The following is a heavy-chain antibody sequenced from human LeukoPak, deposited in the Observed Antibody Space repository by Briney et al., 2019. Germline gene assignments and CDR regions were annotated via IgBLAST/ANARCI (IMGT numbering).Heavy chain of an antibody. J-gene: IGHJ4*02. CDR2: IIPIFGTA. Sequence: GASVKVSCKASGGTFSSYAISWVRQAPGQGLEWMGGIIPIFGTANYAQKFQGRVTITTDESTSTAYMELSSLRSEDTAVYYCARVSMVRGVPDYWGQGTLVTVSS. CDR3: ARVSMVRGVPDY. D-gene: IGHD3-10*01. V-gene: IGHV1-69*05. CDR1: GGTFSSYA.